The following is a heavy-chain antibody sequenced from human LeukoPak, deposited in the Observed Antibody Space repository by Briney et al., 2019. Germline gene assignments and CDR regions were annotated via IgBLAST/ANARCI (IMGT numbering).Heavy chain of an antibody. J-gene: IGHJ4*02. V-gene: IGHV4-61*08. D-gene: IGHD3-10*01. CDR1: GGSISSGGYS. CDR3: ARDRGFGELFR. Sequence: SETLSLTCAVSGGSISSGGYSWSWIRQPPGKGLEWIGYIYYTGSTNSNPSLKSRVTISVDTSQNQFSLKLSSVTAADTAVYYCARDRGFGELFRWGQGTLVTVSP. CDR2: IYYTGST.